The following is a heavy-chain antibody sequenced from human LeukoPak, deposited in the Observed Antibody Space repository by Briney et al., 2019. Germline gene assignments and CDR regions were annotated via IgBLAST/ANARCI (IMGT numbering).Heavy chain of an antibody. D-gene: IGHD2-2*01. CDR2: IYSGGST. V-gene: IGHV3-66*01. Sequence: GGSLRLSCAASGFTVSSNYMSWVRQAPGKGLEWVSVIYSGGSTYYADSVKGRFTISRDNSKNTLYLQMNSLRAEDTAVYYCARNRYCSSTSCYRQKYYXMXVWGXXXTXTISS. CDR3: ARNRYCSSTSCYRQKYYXMXV. J-gene: IGHJ6*03. CDR1: GFTVSSNY.